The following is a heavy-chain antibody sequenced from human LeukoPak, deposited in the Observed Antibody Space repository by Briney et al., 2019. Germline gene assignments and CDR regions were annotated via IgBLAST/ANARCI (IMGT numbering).Heavy chain of an antibody. Sequence: GASVKVSCKASGYTFIGYYMHWVRQAPGQGLEWMGWINPNSGNTDHAQKFQGRVTMTRDTSISTAYMELSSLRSDDSAVYYCARDGRQLLFDYWGQGTLVTVSS. D-gene: IGHD2-2*01. J-gene: IGHJ4*02. CDR1: GYTFIGYY. CDR2: INPNSGNT. V-gene: IGHV1-2*02. CDR3: ARDGRQLLFDY.